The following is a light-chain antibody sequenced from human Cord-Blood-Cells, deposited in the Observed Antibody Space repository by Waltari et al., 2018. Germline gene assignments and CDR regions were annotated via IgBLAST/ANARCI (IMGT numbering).Light chain of an antibody. Sequence: EIVLTQSPGTLSLPPGERATLSCRASQIVSSSYLAWYQQKPGQAPRLLIYGASSRATGIPDRFSGSGSGTDFTLTISRLEPEDFAVYYCQQYGSSPSTLGQGTKLEIK. J-gene: IGKJ2*01. CDR2: GAS. CDR3: QQYGSSPST. V-gene: IGKV3-20*01. CDR1: QIVSSSY.